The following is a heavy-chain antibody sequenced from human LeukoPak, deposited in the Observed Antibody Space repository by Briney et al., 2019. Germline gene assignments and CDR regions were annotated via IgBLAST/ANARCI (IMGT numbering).Heavy chain of an antibody. D-gene: IGHD6-13*01. CDR3: APRPIWQLAYNWFDP. V-gene: IGHV3-53*01. J-gene: IGHJ5*02. Sequence: GGSLRLSCAASGFTVSTSYMSWVRQAPGKGLEWVSVIYSGGSTYYADSVKGRFNISRDNSKNTLYLQMNSLRAEDTAVYYCAPRPIWQLAYNWFDPWGQGTLVTVSS. CDR2: IYSGGST. CDR1: GFTVSTSY.